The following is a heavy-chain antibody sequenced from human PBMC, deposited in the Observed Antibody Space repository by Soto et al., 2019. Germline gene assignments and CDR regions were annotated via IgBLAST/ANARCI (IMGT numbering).Heavy chain of an antibody. CDR3: MKEYTLPPLYFDY. CDR2: ISSNGGST. J-gene: IGHJ4*02. V-gene: IGHV3-64D*06. Sequence: GGSLRLSCSASGFTFSSYAMHWVRQAPGKGLEYVSAISSNGGSTYYADSVKGRFPISRDNSKNTLYLQMSSLRDEDTAVYSCMKEYTLPPLYFDYLRQVPLVSVSS. CDR1: GFTFSSYA. D-gene: IGHD2-15*01.